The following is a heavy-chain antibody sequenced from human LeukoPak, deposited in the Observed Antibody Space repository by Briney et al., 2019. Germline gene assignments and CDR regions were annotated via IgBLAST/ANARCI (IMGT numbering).Heavy chain of an antibody. D-gene: IGHD3-10*01. CDR3: AKDHFYGSGTYNPFDY. V-gene: IGHV3-23*01. J-gene: IGHJ4*02. CDR2: ISGSGGST. CDR1: GFTFSSYA. Sequence: PGGSLRLSCAASGFTFSSYAMSWVRQAPGKGLEWVSAISGSGGSTYYADSVKGRFTISRDNSKDTLYLQMHSLRAEDTAVYYCAKDHFYGSGTYNPFDYWGQGTLVAVSS.